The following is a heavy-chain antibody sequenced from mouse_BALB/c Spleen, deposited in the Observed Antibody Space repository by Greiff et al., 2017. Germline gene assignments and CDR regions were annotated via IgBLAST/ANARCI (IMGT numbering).Heavy chain of an antibody. CDR2: IDPANGNT. CDR3: APNYYGSSYGFAY. D-gene: IGHD1-1*01. CDR1: GFNIKDTY. J-gene: IGHJ3*01. Sequence: EVQLQQSGAELVKPGASVKLSCTASGFNIKDTYMHWVKQRPEQGLEWIGRIDPANGNTKYDPKFQGKATITADTSSNTAYLQLSSLTSEDTAFYYCAPNYYGSSYGFAYWGQGTLVTVSA. V-gene: IGHV14-3*02.